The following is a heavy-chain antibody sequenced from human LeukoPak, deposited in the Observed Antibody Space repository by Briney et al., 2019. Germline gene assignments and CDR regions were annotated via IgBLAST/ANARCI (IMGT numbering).Heavy chain of an antibody. CDR2: TSYDGINK. D-gene: IGHD1-26*01. J-gene: IGHJ6*02. Sequence: GGSLRLSCAASGFTFSSYGMHWVRQAPGKGLEWLAVTSYDGINKFYADSVKGRFSISRDNSKNTLYLQMSSLRSEDTAVYYCARVLSGSHYSYYGMDVWGQGTAVTVSS. V-gene: IGHV3-30*03. CDR1: GFTFSSYG. CDR3: ARVLSGSHYSYYGMDV.